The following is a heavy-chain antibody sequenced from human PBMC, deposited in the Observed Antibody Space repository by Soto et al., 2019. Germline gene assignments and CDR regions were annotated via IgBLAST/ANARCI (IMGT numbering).Heavy chain of an antibody. CDR3: ARALSYDFWSGYPQRYYYFGMDV. CDR1: GGSFSGYY. V-gene: IGHV4-34*01. CDR2: INHSGST. Sequence: SETLSLTCAVYGGSFSGYYWSWIRQPPGKGLEWIGEINHSGSTNYNPSLKSRVTISVDTSKNQFSLKLSSVTAADTAVYYCARALSYDFWSGYPQRYYYFGMDVWGQGTTVTVSS. D-gene: IGHD3-3*01. J-gene: IGHJ6*02.